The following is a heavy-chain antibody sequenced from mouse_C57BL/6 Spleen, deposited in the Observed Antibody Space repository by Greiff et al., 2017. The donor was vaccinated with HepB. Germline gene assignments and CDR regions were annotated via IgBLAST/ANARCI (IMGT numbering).Heavy chain of an antibody. CDR2: IDPENGDT. CDR1: GFNIKDDY. D-gene: IGHD1-1*01. V-gene: IGHV14-4*01. Sequence: VQLQQSGAELVRPGASVKLSCTASGFNIKDDYMHWVKQRPEQGLEWIGWIDPENGDTEYASKFQGKATITADTSSNTAYLQLSSLTSEDTAVYYCTANYYYDSPTMDYWGQGTSVTVSS. J-gene: IGHJ4*01. CDR3: TANYYYDSPTMDY.